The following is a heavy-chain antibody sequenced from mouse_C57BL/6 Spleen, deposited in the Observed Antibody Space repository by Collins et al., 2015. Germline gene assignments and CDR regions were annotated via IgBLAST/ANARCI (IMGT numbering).Heavy chain of an antibody. CDR1: GFSLTSYG. D-gene: IGHD2-1*01. CDR3: ARGEYGNYGGDAMDY. Sequence: QVQLKQSGPGLVQPSQSLSITCTVSGFSLTSYGVHWVRQSPGKGLERLGVIWSGGSTDYNAAFISRLSISKDNSKSQVFFKMNSLQANDTAIYYCARGEYGNYGGDAMDYWGQGTSVTVSS. CDR2: IWSGGST. J-gene: IGHJ4*01. V-gene: IGHV2-2*02.